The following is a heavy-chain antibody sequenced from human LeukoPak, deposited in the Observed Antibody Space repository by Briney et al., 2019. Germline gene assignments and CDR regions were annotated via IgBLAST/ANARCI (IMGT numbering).Heavy chain of an antibody. D-gene: IGHD1/OR15-1a*01. CDR1: GGSISSYY. J-gene: IGHJ4*02. CDR3: VTRGTASRLLDS. CDR2: MYYSGST. V-gene: IGHV4-59*12. Sequence: SETLSLTCTISGGSISSYYWSWIRQPPGKGLEWIGYMYYSGSTNYNPSLKSRVTISVDKSNNQFSLKLSSVTAADTAVYYCVTRGTASRLLDSWGQGTLVTVSS.